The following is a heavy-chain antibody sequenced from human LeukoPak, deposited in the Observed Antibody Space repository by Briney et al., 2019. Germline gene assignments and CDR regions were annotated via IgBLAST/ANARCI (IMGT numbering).Heavy chain of an antibody. CDR3: ARDPTPWSTKKDDAFDI. V-gene: IGHV1-8*01. Sequence: ASVKVSCKASGYTFTSYDINWVRQATGQGLEWMGWMNPNSGNTGYAQKFQGRVTMTRNTSISTAYMELSSLRSEDTAVYYCARDPTPWSTKKDDAFDIWGQGTMVTVSS. CDR1: GYTFTSYD. J-gene: IGHJ3*02. CDR2: MNPNSGNT. D-gene: IGHD2-2*01.